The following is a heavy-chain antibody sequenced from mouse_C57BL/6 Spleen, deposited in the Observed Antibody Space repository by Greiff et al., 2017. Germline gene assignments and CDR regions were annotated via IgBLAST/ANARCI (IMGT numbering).Heavy chain of an antibody. CDR1: GYTFTDYE. CDR2: IDPETGGT. D-gene: IGHD5-1*01. Sequence: QVQLQQSGAELVRPGASVTLSCKASGYTFTDYEMHWVKQTPVHGLEWIGAIDPETGGTAYNQKFKGKAILTADKSSSTAYMELRSLTSEDSAVYCCTRGSIYLFAYWGQGTLVTVSA. V-gene: IGHV1-15*01. J-gene: IGHJ3*01. CDR3: TRGSIYLFAY.